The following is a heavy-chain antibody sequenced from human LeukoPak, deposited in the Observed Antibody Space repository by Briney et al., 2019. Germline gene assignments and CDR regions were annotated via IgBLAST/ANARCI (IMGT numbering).Heavy chain of an antibody. J-gene: IGHJ4*02. CDR3: ARESGNYGSGSYFDHY. D-gene: IGHD3-10*01. Sequence: SETLSLTCAVYGGSFSGYYWTWIRQPPGKGLEWIGEINRSGSTNYNPSLKSRVTISVDTPKNQFSLKLNSVTAADTAVYYCARESGNYGSGSYFDHYWGQGILVTVSS. V-gene: IGHV4-34*01. CDR1: GGSFSGYY. CDR2: INRSGST.